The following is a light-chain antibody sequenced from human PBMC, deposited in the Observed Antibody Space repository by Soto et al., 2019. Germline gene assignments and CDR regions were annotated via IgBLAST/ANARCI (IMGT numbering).Light chain of an antibody. CDR1: QSISSW. J-gene: IGKJ1*01. V-gene: IGKV1-5*03. CDR3: QQYNSYWT. CDR2: KAS. Sequence: DIQMPQSPSILSASVGDRATITCRASQSISSWLAWYQQKPGKAPKLLIYKASGLESGAPSRFSGSGSGTEFTLTISSLQPDDFATYYCQQYNSYWTVGQGTKVDIK.